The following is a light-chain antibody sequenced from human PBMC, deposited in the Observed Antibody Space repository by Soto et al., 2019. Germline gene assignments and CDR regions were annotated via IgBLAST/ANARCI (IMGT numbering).Light chain of an antibody. J-gene: IGLJ1*01. CDR3: SSYTSSYTLL. V-gene: IGLV2-14*01. CDR2: DVS. CDR1: SSDVGGYNY. Sequence: QSALTQPASVSGSPGQSITISCTGTSSDVGGYNYVSWYQQHPGRAPRVMIYDVSNRPSGISNRFSGSKSGNTAYLTISGLQAEDEAEYYCSSYTSSYTLLFGSGTKLTVL.